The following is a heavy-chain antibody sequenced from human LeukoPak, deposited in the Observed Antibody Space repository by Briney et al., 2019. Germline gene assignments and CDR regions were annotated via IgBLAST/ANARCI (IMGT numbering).Heavy chain of an antibody. CDR3: ARDILTGSQSRFQH. CDR1: GFTFSSYS. J-gene: IGHJ1*01. D-gene: IGHD3-9*01. CDR2: ISSTSSTI. Sequence: GGSLRLSCAASGFTFSSYSMTWVRQAPGKGLEWVSYISSTSSTIYYADSVKGRFTISRDNAKNSLYLQMNSLRAEDTAVYYCARDILTGSQSRFQHWGQGTLVTVSS. V-gene: IGHV3-48*04.